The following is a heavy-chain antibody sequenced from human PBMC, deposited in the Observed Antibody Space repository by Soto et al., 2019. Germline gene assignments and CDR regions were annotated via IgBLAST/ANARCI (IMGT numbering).Heavy chain of an antibody. V-gene: IGHV4-61*01. CDR1: GGAVSSGTYY. J-gene: IGHJ5*02. CDR2: IYFTGST. Sequence: SETLSLTCTVSGGAVSSGTYYWSWIGQPPGKGLEWIGHIYFTGSTNYNPSLKSRVTMSLDTSRNQFSLKLSSVTAADTAVYYCTRGPPRVQWFDPWGLGTLVTVSS. CDR3: TRGPPRVQWFDP.